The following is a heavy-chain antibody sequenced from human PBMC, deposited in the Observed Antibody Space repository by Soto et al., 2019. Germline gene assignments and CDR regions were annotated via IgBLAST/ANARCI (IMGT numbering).Heavy chain of an antibody. CDR3: TTGGRTLVGEIGVTDYPDY. D-gene: IGHD3-10*01. J-gene: IGHJ4*02. CDR2: ITGKTDGGTT. CDR1: GFTFSDAW. Sequence: EVQLVESGGGLVEPGGFLTLSCATSGFTFSDAWMTWVRQAPGKGLEWVGHITGKTDGGTTDYAEPVKGRFTISRDDSKNMPYLQMDSLKNEDTAVYSCTTGGRTLVGEIGVTDYPDYWGKGTLVAVSS. V-gene: IGHV3-15*01.